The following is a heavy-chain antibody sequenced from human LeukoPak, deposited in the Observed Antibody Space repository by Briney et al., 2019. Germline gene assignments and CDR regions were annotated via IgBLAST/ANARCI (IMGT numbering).Heavy chain of an antibody. CDR1: GATFSSYA. CDR3: ARFDYGDYGLSS. J-gene: IGHJ4*02. D-gene: IGHD4-17*01. CDR2: IIPIFGTA. Sequence: SVKVSCNSSGATFSSYAISCVRQAPGQAREWLGGIIPIFGTANYAQKFQGRVTITADKSKSTAYMELSSLRSEDTAVYYCARFDYGDYGLSSWGKGTLVTVSS. V-gene: IGHV1-69*06.